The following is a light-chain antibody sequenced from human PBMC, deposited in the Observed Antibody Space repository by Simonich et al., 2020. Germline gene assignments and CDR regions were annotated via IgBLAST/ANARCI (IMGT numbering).Light chain of an antibody. CDR2: EVS. CDR3: MQSIQLPLT. CDR1: QSLLHSNGYNY. V-gene: IGKV2D-29*02. Sequence: DIVMTQSPLSLPVTPGEPASISCRSSQSLLHSNGYNYLDWYLQKPGQSPQLLIYEVSTRFSGVPGRFSGSGSGTDCTLKISRGEAEDVGVYYCMQSIQLPLTFGGGTKVEIK. J-gene: IGKJ4*01.